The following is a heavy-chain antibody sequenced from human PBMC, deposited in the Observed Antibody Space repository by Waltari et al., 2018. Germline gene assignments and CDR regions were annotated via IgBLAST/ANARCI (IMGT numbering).Heavy chain of an antibody. CDR2: MNPNSGGT. CDR3: ARDGGFDF. Sequence: QVQLVQSGTEVKKPGASVRVSCKASGYIFIDHYMHWVRQAPGQGLEWRGLMNPNSGGTNYAQKVQGRVTMTRDTSTSTAYMELSRITSDDTAIYYCARDGGFDFWGQGSLVTVSS. CDR1: GYIFIDHY. D-gene: IGHD2-15*01. V-gene: IGHV1-2*02. J-gene: IGHJ4*02.